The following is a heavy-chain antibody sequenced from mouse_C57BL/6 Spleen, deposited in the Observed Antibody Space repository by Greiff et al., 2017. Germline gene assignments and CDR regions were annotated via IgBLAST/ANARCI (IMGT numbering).Heavy chain of an antibody. CDR1: GYTFTDYY. V-gene: IGHV1-76*01. J-gene: IGHJ2*01. Sequence: VKLQQSGAELVRPGASVKLSCKASGYTFTDYYINWVKQRPGQGLEWIARIYPGSGNTSYNEKFNGKGTLTAEKSSSTAYMQLSSLTSEDAAVYFCARSTTVVAGFDYWGQGTTLTVSS. D-gene: IGHD1-1*01. CDR2: IYPGSGNT. CDR3: ARSTTVVAGFDY.